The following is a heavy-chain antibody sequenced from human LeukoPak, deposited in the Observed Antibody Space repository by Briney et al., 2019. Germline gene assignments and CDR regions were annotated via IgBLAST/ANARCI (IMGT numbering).Heavy chain of an antibody. Sequence: SETLSLTCTVSGGSISSYYWSWIRQPPGKGLEWIGYIYYSGSTNYNPSLKSRVTISVDTSKNQFSLKLSSVTAADTAVYYCARLSLYPSGVVDYWGQGTLVTVSS. V-gene: IGHV4-59*12. D-gene: IGHD3-16*01. CDR1: GGSISSYY. J-gene: IGHJ4*02. CDR2: IYYSGST. CDR3: ARLSLYPSGVVDY.